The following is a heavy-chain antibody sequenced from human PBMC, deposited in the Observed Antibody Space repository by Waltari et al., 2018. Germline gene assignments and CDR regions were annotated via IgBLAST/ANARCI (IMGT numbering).Heavy chain of an antibody. D-gene: IGHD6-19*01. Sequence: EVQLVESGGGLVQPGGSMRLSCAASGFTFSSYTMNWFRQAPGKGLEWVSYISSSSSTIYYADSVKGRFTISRDNAKNSLYLQMNSLRAEDTAVYYCARDNVEQWLAIDIWGQGTMVTVSS. V-gene: IGHV3-48*01. CDR1: GFTFSSYT. J-gene: IGHJ3*02. CDR3: ARDNVEQWLAIDI. CDR2: ISSSSSTI.